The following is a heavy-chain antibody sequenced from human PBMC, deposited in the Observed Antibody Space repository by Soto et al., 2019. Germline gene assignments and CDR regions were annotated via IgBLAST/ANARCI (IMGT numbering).Heavy chain of an antibody. J-gene: IGHJ3*02. V-gene: IGHV2-5*02. CDR2: IYWDDAK. CDR1: GFSLSTSGVG. CDR3: AHSSTSTYAFDI. D-gene: IGHD2-2*01. Sequence: QITLKESGPTLVKPTQTLTLTCTFSGFSLSTSGVGVGWIRQPPGKALEWLALIYWDDAKRYSPSLKSRLTITKDTSKNQVVLTKTNMDPVDTATYYCAHSSTSTYAFDIWGQGTMVTVSS.